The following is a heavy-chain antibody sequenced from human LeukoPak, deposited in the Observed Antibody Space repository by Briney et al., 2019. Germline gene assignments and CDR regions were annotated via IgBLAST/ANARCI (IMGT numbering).Heavy chain of an antibody. CDR1: GGPISSGGYY. CDR3: AGDTYYYGSGSSSGRYYYYMDV. J-gene: IGHJ6*03. CDR2: IYYSGST. D-gene: IGHD3-10*01. V-gene: IGHV4-31*03. Sequence: PSETLSLTCTVSGGPISSGGYYWSWIRQHPGKGLEWIGYIYYSGSTYYNTSLKSRVTISVDTSKNQFSLKLSSVTAADTAVYYCAGDTYYYGSGSSSGRYYYYMDVWGKGTTVTVSS.